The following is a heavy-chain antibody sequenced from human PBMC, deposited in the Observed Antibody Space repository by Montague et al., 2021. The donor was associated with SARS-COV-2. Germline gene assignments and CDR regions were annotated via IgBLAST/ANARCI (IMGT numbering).Heavy chain of an antibody. CDR2: INHSGTT. D-gene: IGHD2-21*02. J-gene: IGHJ4*02. CDR1: GGSVSSYY. V-gene: IGHV4-59*02. Sequence: SETLSLTCVVSGGSVSSYYWSWIRQPPGKGLEWIGDINHSGTTNYNPSLKSRVTISVDTSKNQFSLKLSSVTAADTAVYYCARDSTVTASVGPYYLDSWGQGTLVTVSA. CDR3: ARDSTVTASVGPYYLDS.